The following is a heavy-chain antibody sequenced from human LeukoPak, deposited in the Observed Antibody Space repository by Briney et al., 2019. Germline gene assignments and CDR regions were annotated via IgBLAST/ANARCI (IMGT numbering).Heavy chain of an antibody. CDR2: FSGSGGNT. Sequence: GGSLRLSCAASGFTFSSYAMSWVRQAPGKGLEWVSTFSGSGGNTYYADSVKGRFTISRDNSKNTLYLQMNSLRAEDTAVYYCAKSIPELLWFGELLGAFDIWGQGTMVTVSS. J-gene: IGHJ3*02. D-gene: IGHD3-10*01. CDR3: AKSIPELLWFGELLGAFDI. CDR1: GFTFSSYA. V-gene: IGHV3-23*01.